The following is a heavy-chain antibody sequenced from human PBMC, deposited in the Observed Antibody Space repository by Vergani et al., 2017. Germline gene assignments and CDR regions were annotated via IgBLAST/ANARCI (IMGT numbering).Heavy chain of an antibody. CDR3: VREGSYCGSTTCRNPSYVYYYHMDV. V-gene: IGHV3-30*03. CDR1: GFTFSSYG. CDR2: ISYDGSNK. Sequence: QVQLVESGGGVVQPGRSLRLSCAASGFTFSSYGMHWVRQAPGKGLEWVAVISYDGSNKYYADSVKGRFTISRDNSKNTLYLQMNSLRAEDTAIYYCVREGSYCGSTTCRNPSYVYYYHMDVWGEGTTVTVSS. J-gene: IGHJ6*03. D-gene: IGHD2-21*01.